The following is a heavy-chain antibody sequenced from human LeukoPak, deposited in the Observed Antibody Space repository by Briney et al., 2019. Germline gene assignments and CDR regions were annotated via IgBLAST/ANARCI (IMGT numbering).Heavy chain of an antibody. Sequence: SETLSLTCTVSGGSISSYYWSWIRQPPGKGLEWIGYIYYSGSTNYNPSLKSRVTISVDTSKNQFSLKLSSVTAADTAVYYCARAQGSSGWTYYFDYWGQGTLVTVSS. CDR3: ARAQGSSGWTYYFDY. CDR2: IYYSGST. CDR1: GGSISSYY. D-gene: IGHD6-19*01. J-gene: IGHJ4*02. V-gene: IGHV4-59*08.